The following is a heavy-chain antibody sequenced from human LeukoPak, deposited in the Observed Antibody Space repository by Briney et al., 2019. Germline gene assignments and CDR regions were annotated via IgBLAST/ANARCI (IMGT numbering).Heavy chain of an antibody. Sequence: QSGGSLRLSCAASGFTFSSYGMHWVRQAPGKGLEWVAFIRYDGSNKYYADSVKGRFTISRDNSKNTLYLQMNSLRAEDTAVYYCARAGIAYYDSLFAGYWGQGTLVTVSS. D-gene: IGHD3-3*01. CDR3: ARAGIAYYDSLFAGY. CDR2: IRYDGSNK. J-gene: IGHJ4*02. CDR1: GFTFSSYG. V-gene: IGHV3-30*02.